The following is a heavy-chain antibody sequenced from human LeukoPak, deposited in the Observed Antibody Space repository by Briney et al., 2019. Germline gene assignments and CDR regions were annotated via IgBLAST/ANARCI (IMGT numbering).Heavy chain of an antibody. CDR1: GYSFTSYW. D-gene: IGHD3-22*01. CDR2: IYPSDSNT. Sequence: GESMKISCKGSGYSFTSYWIGWVRQMPGKGLEWMGIIYPSDSNTKYSPSFQGQVTISADKSISTAYLQWSGLKASDTAMYYCARLDSSGYYYYGMDVWGQGTPVSASS. V-gene: IGHV5-51*01. CDR3: ARLDSSGYYYYGMDV. J-gene: IGHJ6*02.